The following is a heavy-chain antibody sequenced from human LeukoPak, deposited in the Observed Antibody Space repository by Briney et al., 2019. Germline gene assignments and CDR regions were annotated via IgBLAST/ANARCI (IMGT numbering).Heavy chain of an antibody. V-gene: IGHV2-5*02. CDR2: AYWDDDN. J-gene: IGHJ4*02. Sequence: SGPTLVKPTSTLTLTCSFSGFSLTSRPVGVGWIRQPPGKALEWLGFAYWDDDNRYNPSLKRRLTVTKDTSKNQVVLTMTNMDPVDTGTYHCAHRRDYNGDWDGGLIDFWGQGILVTVSS. CDR1: GFSLTSRPVG. D-gene: IGHD2-21*02. CDR3: AHRRDYNGDWDGGLIDF.